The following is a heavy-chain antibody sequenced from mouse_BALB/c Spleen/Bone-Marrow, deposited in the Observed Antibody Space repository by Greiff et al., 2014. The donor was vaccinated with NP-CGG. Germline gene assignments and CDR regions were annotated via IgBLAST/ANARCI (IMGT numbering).Heavy chain of an antibody. CDR1: GFSLTSYG. CDR3: AREGRGYYGSSGAAMDY. Sequence: QVQLKDSGPGLVAPSQSLSISCTVSGFSLTSYGVHWVRQPPGQGLEWLGAIWAGGSTNYNSALMSRLTISKDYSKSQVFLKMNSLQTDDTAMYYCAREGRGYYGSSGAAMDYWGQGTKVTVSS. D-gene: IGHD1-1*01. J-gene: IGHJ4*01. V-gene: IGHV2-9*02. CDR2: IWAGGST.